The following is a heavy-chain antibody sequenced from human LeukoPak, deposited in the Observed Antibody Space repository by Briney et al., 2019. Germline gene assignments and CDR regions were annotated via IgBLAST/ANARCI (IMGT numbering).Heavy chain of an antibody. CDR3: ARENYCSGRSCYAEAFGI. CDR1: GASIGTSGYY. V-gene: IGHV4-39*07. J-gene: IGHJ3*02. Sequence: PSETLSLTCNVSGASIGTSGYYWGWIRQPPGKGLEWIADIHLGGGTYYNPSLKGRVTISVDTSDTQFSLNLNSVTAADTAVYYCARENYCSGRSCYAEAFGIWGQGTVVTVSS. CDR2: IHLGGGT. D-gene: IGHD2-15*01.